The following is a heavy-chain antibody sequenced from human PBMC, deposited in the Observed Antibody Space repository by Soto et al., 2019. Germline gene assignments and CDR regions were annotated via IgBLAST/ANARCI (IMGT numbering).Heavy chain of an antibody. J-gene: IGHJ4*02. D-gene: IGHD3-16*01. Sequence: QITLKESGPALVKPTQTLTLTCTFSGFSLSTSGVGVGWIRQPPGEALEWLALIYWDDYKHFSPSLESRLTNTQDTSKNQVVLTMTNMDPVDTATYYCVHKGGGDRILDYWGQGTLVTVSS. CDR2: IYWDDYK. CDR3: VHKGGGDRILDY. CDR1: GFSLSTSGVG. V-gene: IGHV2-5*02.